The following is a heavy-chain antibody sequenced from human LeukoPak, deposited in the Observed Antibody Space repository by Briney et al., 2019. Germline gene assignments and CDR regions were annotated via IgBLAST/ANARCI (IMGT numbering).Heavy chain of an antibody. CDR1: GFTFSNFW. Sequence: GGSLRLSCAVSGFTFSNFWMSWVRQAPGRGLEWVANIHPEGNEKYHVESVKGRFTVSRDNAKNLLFLQMNGLRVEDTAVYYCARGDDFSGDRWGQGTLVTVSS. J-gene: IGHJ5*02. V-gene: IGHV3-7*04. D-gene: IGHD3-10*01. CDR3: ARGDDFSGDR. CDR2: IHPEGNEK.